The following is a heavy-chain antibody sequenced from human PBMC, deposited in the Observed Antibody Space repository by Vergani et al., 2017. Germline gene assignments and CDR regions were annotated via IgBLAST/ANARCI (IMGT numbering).Heavy chain of an antibody. CDR2: TWYDGNNK. V-gene: IGHV3-33*01. J-gene: IGHJ5*02. D-gene: IGHD1-14*01. CDR1: GFTFNQYG. CDR3: ARDFHLLYNRFAP. Sequence: QVQLVESGGGVVQPGRSLRLSCAASGFTFNQYGMHWVRQAPGKGLEWVAVTWYDGNNKQYADSVKGRFTISRDNSKSTLYLQMNSLRDEDTGVYYWARDFHLLYNRFAPWGQGTWVTFSS.